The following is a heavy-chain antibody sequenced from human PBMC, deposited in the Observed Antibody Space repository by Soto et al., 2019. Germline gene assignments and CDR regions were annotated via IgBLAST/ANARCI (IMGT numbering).Heavy chain of an antibody. CDR3: VGGQYYFDY. V-gene: IGHV3-30*03. CDR2: ISFDGSNK. CDR1: GFPFTTYG. D-gene: IGHD3-10*01. J-gene: IGHJ4*02. Sequence: QVQLVESGGGVVQPGTSLRLSCVASGFPFTTYGMHWVREGPGKGLEWVAVISFDGSNKYYADSVKGRFTISRDNSKNTLFLQMKSLRPEDTALYYCVGGQYYFDYRGQGTLVTVSS.